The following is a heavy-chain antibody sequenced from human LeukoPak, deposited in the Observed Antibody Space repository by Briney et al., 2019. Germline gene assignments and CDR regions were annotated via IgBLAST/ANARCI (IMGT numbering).Heavy chain of an antibody. V-gene: IGHV3-23*01. Sequence: GGSLRLSCAAAGFSFSSCAMGWVRQAPGKGPDWVSCLSGGADSTYYAGSVKGQFTISRDNSKNTLYLQINSLRVEDTAIYCCANVAGLAAPVDYWGQGTLLSVSS. D-gene: IGHD6-6*01. J-gene: IGHJ4*02. CDR3: ANVAGLAAPVDY. CDR2: LSGGADST. CDR1: GFSFSSCA.